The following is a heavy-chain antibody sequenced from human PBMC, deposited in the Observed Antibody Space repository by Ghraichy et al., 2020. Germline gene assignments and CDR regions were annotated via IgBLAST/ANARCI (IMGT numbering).Heavy chain of an antibody. CDR3: ARGDCGGSCYAAWTDLCDI. D-gene: IGHD2-15*01. J-gene: IGHJ3*02. Sequence: GGSLRLSCAASGFTYSNYWMHWVRQAPGKGLVWVSRINTDGSTTNYADSVKGRFTISRDNAKNMLYLQMNSLRGEDTAVYFCARGDCGGSCYAAWTDLCDIWGQGTMVTVSS. V-gene: IGHV3-74*01. CDR1: GFTYSNYW. CDR2: INTDGSTT.